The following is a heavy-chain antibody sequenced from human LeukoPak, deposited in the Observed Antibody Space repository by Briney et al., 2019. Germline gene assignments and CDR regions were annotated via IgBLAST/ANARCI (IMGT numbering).Heavy chain of an antibody. Sequence: GGSLRLSCAASGFTFSTYWMHWVRQAPGKGLEWVAVISYDGSNKYYADSVKGRFTISRDNSKNTLYLQMNSLRAEDTAVYYCASTHDYGDYGDYWGQGTLVTVSS. J-gene: IGHJ4*02. D-gene: IGHD4-17*01. CDR3: ASTHDYGDYGDY. CDR1: GFTFSTYW. CDR2: ISYDGSNK. V-gene: IGHV3-30*03.